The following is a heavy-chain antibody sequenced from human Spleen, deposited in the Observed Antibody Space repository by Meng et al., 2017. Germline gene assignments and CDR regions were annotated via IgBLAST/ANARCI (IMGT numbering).Heavy chain of an antibody. CDR1: GFTFSDYY. V-gene: IGHV3-11*01. CDR2: ISSSGSII. Sequence: GGSLRLACAASGFTFSDYYMSWVRQAPGNGLEWVSSISSSGSIIYYADSVRSRFTISRHNDKNALYLQMNILRDEDTAVYYCATPQRGHNYGYGYWGQGTLVTVSS. J-gene: IGHJ4*02. CDR3: ATPQRGHNYGYGY. D-gene: IGHD3-16*01.